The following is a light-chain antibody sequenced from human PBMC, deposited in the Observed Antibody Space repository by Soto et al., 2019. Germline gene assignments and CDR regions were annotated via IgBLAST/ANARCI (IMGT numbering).Light chain of an antibody. V-gene: IGKV1-9*01. J-gene: IGKJ4*01. CDR3: QQFNSYPLT. CDR2: AAS. Sequence: DIQLTQSPSFLSASVGDRVTMTCRASQAISNYLGWYQQKQGKAPKLLIHAASALQRRVPSRFSGSGSETEFTLTISSLQPEDFATYYCQQFNSYPLTFGGGTKVDNK. CDR1: QAISNY.